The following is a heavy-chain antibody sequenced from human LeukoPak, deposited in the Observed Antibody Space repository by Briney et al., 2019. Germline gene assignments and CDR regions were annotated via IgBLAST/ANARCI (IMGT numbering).Heavy chain of an antibody. Sequence: GSSLRLSCAASGFILSNHWMTWVRQAPGKGLEWVSSISSSSSYIYYADSVKGRFTISRDNAKNSLYLQMNSLRAEDTAVYYCARAGYSSGWYYFDYWGQGTLVTVSS. CDR1: GFILSNHW. D-gene: IGHD6-19*01. CDR2: ISSSSSYI. CDR3: ARAGYSSGWYYFDY. V-gene: IGHV3-21*01. J-gene: IGHJ4*02.